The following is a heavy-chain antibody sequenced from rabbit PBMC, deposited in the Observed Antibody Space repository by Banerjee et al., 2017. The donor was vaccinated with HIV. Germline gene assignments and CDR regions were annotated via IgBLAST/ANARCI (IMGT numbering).Heavy chain of an antibody. D-gene: IGHD6-1*01. Sequence: QSLEESGGDLVKPGASLTLTCKASGIDFSSYYMCWVRQAPGKGLEWIACIYAGSSGNTYYASWAKGRFTISKTSSTTVTLQMTSLTAADTATYFCARDIVDTLAYAAYAPDLWGPGTLVTVS. CDR3: ARDIVDTLAYAAYAPDL. J-gene: IGHJ4*01. CDR1: GIDFSSYY. V-gene: IGHV1S40*01. CDR2: IYAGSSGNT.